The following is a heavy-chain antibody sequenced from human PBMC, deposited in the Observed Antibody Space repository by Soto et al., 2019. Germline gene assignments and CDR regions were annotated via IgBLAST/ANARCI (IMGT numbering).Heavy chain of an antibody. CDR3: ARGGNRYSNVASGVGGFDF. D-gene: IGHD5-12*01. V-gene: IGHV4-59*01. CDR2: VYHTGAT. J-gene: IGHJ4*02. CDR1: GASISSSY. Sequence: SETLTLTCTVSGASISSSYWSWIRQSPERGLEWIAYVYHTGATNYNPSLKSRVTISLDTSKGQFSLNLTSLTTADTAVYFCARGGNRYSNVASGVGGFDFWGQGSLVTVSS.